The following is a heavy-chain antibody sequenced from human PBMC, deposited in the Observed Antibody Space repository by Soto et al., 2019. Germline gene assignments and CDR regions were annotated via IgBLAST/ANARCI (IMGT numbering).Heavy chain of an antibody. J-gene: IGHJ4*02. D-gene: IGHD6-6*01. CDR2: IIPIFGTA. V-gene: IGHV1-69*13. CDR1: GGTFSSYA. CDR3: ARGQEEYSSSCLDY. Sequence: SVKVSCKASGGTFSSYAISWVRQAPGQGLEWMGGIIPIFGTANYAQKFQGRVTITADESTSTAYMELSSLRSEDTAVYYCARGQEEYSSSCLDYWGQGTLVTVSS.